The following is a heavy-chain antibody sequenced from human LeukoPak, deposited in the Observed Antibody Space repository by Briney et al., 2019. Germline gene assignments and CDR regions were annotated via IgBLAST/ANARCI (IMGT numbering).Heavy chain of an antibody. D-gene: IGHD2-2*01. CDR1: GYTFTGYY. Sequence: ASVNVSCKASGYTFTGYYMNWVRQAPGQGLEWMGWINPNSGGTNYAQKFQGRVTMTRDTSISTAYMELSRLTSDDTAVYYCARDRDIIVATDAGGDHFHYWGQGTLVTVSS. J-gene: IGHJ4*02. CDR3: ARDRDIIVATDAGGDHFHY. CDR2: INPNSGGT. V-gene: IGHV1-2*02.